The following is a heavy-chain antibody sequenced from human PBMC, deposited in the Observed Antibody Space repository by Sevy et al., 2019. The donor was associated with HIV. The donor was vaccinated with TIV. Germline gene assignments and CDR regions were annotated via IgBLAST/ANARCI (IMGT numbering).Heavy chain of an antibody. V-gene: IGHV4-39*01. J-gene: IGHJ1*01. CDR2: MSYSGNS. CDR1: GGSINNKAYY. CDR3: ARRLAAAGGGNEYFQP. Sequence: SETLSLTCTVSGGSINNKAYYWAWIRQPPGKGLEWIGSMSYSGNSYYNPSLNCLVTISLDTSKNGFSLCLTLVTAADTAVYYCARRLAAAGGGNEYFQPWGQGTLVTVSS. D-gene: IGHD6-13*01.